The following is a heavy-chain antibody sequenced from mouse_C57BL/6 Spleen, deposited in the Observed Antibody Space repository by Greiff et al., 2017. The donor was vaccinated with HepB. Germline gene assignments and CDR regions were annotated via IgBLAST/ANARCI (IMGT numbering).Heavy chain of an antibody. Sequence: EVKLMESGGGLVKPGGSLKLSCAASGFTFSSYAMSWVRQTPEKRLEWVATISDGGSYTYYPDNVKGRFTISRDNAKNNLYLQMSHLKSEDTAMYYCARDLGYYGSSYGGYFDVWGTGTTVTVSS. V-gene: IGHV5-4*01. CDR3: ARDLGYYGSSYGGYFDV. CDR2: ISDGGSYT. D-gene: IGHD1-1*01. J-gene: IGHJ1*03. CDR1: GFTFSSYA.